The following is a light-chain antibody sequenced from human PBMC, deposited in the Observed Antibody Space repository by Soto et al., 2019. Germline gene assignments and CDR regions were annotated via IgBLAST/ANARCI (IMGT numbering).Light chain of an antibody. CDR2: AAS. V-gene: IGKV1-39*01. Sequence: DIQMTQSPSSLSASVGDRVTITCRASQSISSYLNWYQQKPGKAPKLLIYAASSLQSGVPSRFSGSGSGTDFTLTISRLQPEDFATYDCQQSYRTPRTFGQGTKLEIK. CDR3: QQSYRTPRT. CDR1: QSISSY. J-gene: IGKJ2*01.